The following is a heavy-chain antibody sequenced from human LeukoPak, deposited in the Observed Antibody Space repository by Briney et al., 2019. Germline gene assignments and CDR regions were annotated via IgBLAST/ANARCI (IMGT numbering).Heavy chain of an antibody. V-gene: IGHV1-69*05. CDR1: GGTFSSYA. Sequence: ASVKVSCKASGGTFSSYAISWVRQATGQGLEWMGGIIPIFGTANYAQKFQGRVTMTRDTSTSTVYMELSSLRSEDTAVYYCARDGREDIVVVPAAEDAFDIWGQGTMVTVSS. CDR3: ARDGREDIVVVPAAEDAFDI. J-gene: IGHJ3*02. CDR2: IIPIFGTA. D-gene: IGHD2-2*01.